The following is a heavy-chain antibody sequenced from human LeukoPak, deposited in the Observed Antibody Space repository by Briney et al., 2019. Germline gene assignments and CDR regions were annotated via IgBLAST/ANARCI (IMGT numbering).Heavy chain of an antibody. V-gene: IGHV3-74*01. CDR2: INSDGSST. D-gene: IGHD5/OR15-5a*01. CDR3: VRGGYSVYELGDY. CDR1: GFTFSSYW. J-gene: IGHJ4*02. Sequence: GGSLRLSCAVPGFTFSSYWMHWVRQAPGKGLVWVSRINSDGSSTSYADSVKGRFTISRDNAKNTLYLQMNSLRAEDTAVYYCVRGGYSVYELGDYWGQGMLVTASS.